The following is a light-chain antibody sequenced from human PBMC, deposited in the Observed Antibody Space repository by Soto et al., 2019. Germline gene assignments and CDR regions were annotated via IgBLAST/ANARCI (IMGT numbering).Light chain of an antibody. CDR3: QQRSNWTLT. CDR2: DAS. V-gene: IGKV3-11*01. Sequence: EIVLTQSPATLSLSPGERATLSCRASHSVGTFLAWYQQKPGQAPRLLIYDASDTATGIPARFSGSGSGTDFTLTISRLEAEYFAFYYCQQRSNWTLTFGGGTKVEIK. CDR1: HSVGTF. J-gene: IGKJ4*01.